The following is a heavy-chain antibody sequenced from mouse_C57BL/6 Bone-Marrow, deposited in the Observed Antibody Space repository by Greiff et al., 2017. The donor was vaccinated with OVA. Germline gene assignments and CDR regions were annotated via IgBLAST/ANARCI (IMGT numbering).Heavy chain of an antibody. Sequence: QVQLQQSGPELVKPGASVKISCKASGYAFSSSWMNWVKQRPGKGLEWIGRIYPGDGDTNYNGKFKGKATLTADKSSSTAYMQLSSLTSEDSAVYFCARSGIWFSYWGRETGVTV. CDR2: IYPGDGDT. D-gene: IGHD1-1*01. V-gene: IGHV1-82*01. CDR1: GYAFSSSW. J-gene: IGHJ3*01. CDR3: ARSGIWFSY.